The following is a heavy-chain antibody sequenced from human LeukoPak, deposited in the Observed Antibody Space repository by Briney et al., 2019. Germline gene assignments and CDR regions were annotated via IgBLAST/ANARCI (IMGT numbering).Heavy chain of an antibody. Sequence: GGSLRLSCAASGFTFDDYAMHWVRQAPGKGLEWVSGISWNSGSIGYADSVKGRFTISRDNAKNSLYLQMNSLRAEDTAVYYCARRYFDYWGQGTLVTVSS. CDR3: ARRYFDY. CDR2: ISWNSGSI. CDR1: GFTFDDYA. J-gene: IGHJ4*02. V-gene: IGHV3-9*01.